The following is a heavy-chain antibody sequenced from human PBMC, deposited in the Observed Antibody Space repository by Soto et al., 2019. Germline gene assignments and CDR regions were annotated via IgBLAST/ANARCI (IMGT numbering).Heavy chain of an antibody. CDR2: IYYSGST. J-gene: IGHJ4*02. CDR3: ARAPDWYRSGWYVNAGFDY. V-gene: IGHV4-59*01. Sequence: QVQLQESGPGLVKPSETLSLTCTVSGGSISSYYWSWIRQPPGKGLEWIGYIYYSGSTNYNPSLKSRVTISVDTSKNQFSLKLSSVTAADTAVYYCARAPDWYRSGWYVNAGFDYWGQGTLVTVSS. CDR1: GGSISSYY. D-gene: IGHD6-19*01.